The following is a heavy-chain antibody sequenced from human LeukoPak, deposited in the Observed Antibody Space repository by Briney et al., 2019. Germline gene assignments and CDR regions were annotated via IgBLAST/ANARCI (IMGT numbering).Heavy chain of an antibody. CDR3: ARNWSRDYGFYYYMDV. J-gene: IGHJ6*03. CDR1: GGSISSSNW. D-gene: IGHD4-17*01. V-gene: IGHV4-4*02. Sequence: SETLSLTCTVSGGSISSSNWWSWVRQPPGKGLVWIGEIYHSGSTNYNPSLKSRVTMSVDTSKNQFSLKLSSVTAADTAVYYCARNWSRDYGFYYYMDVWGKGTTVTVSS. CDR2: IYHSGST.